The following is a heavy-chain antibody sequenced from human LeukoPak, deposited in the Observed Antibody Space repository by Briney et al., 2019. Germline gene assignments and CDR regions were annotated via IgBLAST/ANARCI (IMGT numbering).Heavy chain of an antibody. V-gene: IGHV4-34*01. D-gene: IGHD3-3*01. CDR2: INHSGST. CDR1: GGSFIGYY. J-gene: IGHJ6*03. Sequence: SETLSLTCAVYGGSFIGYYWSWLRQPPGKGVEGIGEINHSGSTNYNPSLKSRVTISVDTSKNQFSLKLSSVTAADTAVYYCARAQIGVVIIGYYYYYMDVWGKGTTVTVSS. CDR3: ARAQIGVVIIGYYYYYMDV.